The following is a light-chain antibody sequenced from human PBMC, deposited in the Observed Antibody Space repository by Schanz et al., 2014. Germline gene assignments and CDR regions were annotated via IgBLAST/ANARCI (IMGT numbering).Light chain of an antibody. J-gene: IGKJ1*01. V-gene: IGKV3-20*01. CDR1: QSVSSNY. CDR3: QQYNNWPRT. Sequence: EIVLTQSPGTLSLSPGERATLSCRASQSVSSNYLAWYQQKPGQAPRLLIYGATSRAAGISDRFSGSGSGTDFTLTISSLQSEDFAVYYCQQYNNWPRTFGQGTKVEIK. CDR2: GAT.